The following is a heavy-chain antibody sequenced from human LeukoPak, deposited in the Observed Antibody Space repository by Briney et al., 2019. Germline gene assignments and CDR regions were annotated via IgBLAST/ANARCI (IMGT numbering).Heavy chain of an antibody. CDR3: ARVGCSSTSCYTGIDY. Sequence: ASVKVSFKASGYTFTSYYMHWVRQAPGQGLEWMGIINPSGGSTSYAQKFQGRVTMTRDTSTSTVYMELSSLRSEDTAVYYCARVGCSSTSCYTGIDYWGQGTLVTVSS. CDR2: INPSGGST. J-gene: IGHJ4*02. CDR1: GYTFTSYY. V-gene: IGHV1-46*01. D-gene: IGHD2-2*02.